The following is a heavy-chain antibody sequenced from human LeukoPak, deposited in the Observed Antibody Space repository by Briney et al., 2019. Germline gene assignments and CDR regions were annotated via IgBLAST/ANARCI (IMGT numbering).Heavy chain of an antibody. V-gene: IGHV3-30*02. CDR3: AKPPFGSSYGDP. CDR1: GFTFSTYG. CDR2: IRYDESNK. Sequence: GGSLRLSCAASGFTFSTYGMHWVRQAPGKGLEWVAFIRYDESNKYYADSVKGRFTISRDNSKNTLYLQMNSLRAEDTAVYYCAKPPFGSSYGDPWGQGTLVTVSS. J-gene: IGHJ5*02. D-gene: IGHD1-26*01.